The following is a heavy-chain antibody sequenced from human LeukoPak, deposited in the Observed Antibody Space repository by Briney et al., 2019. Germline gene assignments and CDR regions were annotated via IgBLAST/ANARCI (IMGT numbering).Heavy chain of an antibody. CDR3: ARLNDFWSGYRTGRFDY. J-gene: IGHJ4*02. Sequence: SVKVSCKASGGTFSSYAISWMRQAPGQGLEWMGGIIPIFGTANYAQKFQGRVTITTDESTSTAYMELSSLRSEDTAVYYCARLNDFWSGYRTGRFDYWGQGTLVTVSS. D-gene: IGHD3-3*01. V-gene: IGHV1-69*05. CDR1: GGTFSSYA. CDR2: IIPIFGTA.